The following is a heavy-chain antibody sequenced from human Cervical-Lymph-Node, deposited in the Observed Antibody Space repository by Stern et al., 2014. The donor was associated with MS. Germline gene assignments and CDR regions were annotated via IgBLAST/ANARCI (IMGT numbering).Heavy chain of an antibody. CDR3: ARRTAASKFDN. D-gene: IGHD6-13*01. CDR2: INPSDGYT. CDR1: GYTFTTYY. J-gene: IGHJ4*02. Sequence: QVQLVQSGAEVKEPGASVKVSCKASGYTFTTYYMHWVRQAPGQGLEWMGMINPSDGYTTYAQKIQNRVTLTRDTFTTTVYLELSSLRSDDTAVYYCARRTAASKFDNWGQGTLVAVSS. V-gene: IGHV1-46*03.